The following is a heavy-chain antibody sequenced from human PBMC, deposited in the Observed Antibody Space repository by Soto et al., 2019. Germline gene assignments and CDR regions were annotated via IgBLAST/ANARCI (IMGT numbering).Heavy chain of an antibody. CDR3: ARANGRYYYDSSGPYGMDV. Sequence: SETLSLTCTVSGGSISSYYWSWIRQPPGKGLEWIGYIYYSGSTNYNPSLKSRVTISVDTSKNQFSLKLSSVTAADTAVYYCARANGRYYYDSSGPYGMDVWGQGTTVTVSS. V-gene: IGHV4-59*01. CDR2: IYYSGST. J-gene: IGHJ6*02. CDR1: GGSISSYY. D-gene: IGHD3-22*01.